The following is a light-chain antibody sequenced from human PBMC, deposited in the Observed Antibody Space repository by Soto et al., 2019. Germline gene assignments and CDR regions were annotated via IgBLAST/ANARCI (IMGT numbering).Light chain of an antibody. V-gene: IGKV1-39*01. CDR1: QSISSY. CDR2: AAS. CDR3: QQSYTTPVT. Sequence: DIQMTQSPSSLSASIGDRVTITCRASQSISSYLNWYQQKPWKAPKLLIYAASSLQSGVPSTFSGSGSGTDFTLTISSLQPEDFATYYCQQSYTTPVTFGQGTKLEIK. J-gene: IGKJ2*01.